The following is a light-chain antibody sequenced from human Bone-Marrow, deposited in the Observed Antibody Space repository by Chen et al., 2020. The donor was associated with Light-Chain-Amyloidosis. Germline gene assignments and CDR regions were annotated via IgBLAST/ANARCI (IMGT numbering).Light chain of an antibody. CDR2: WAA. CDR3: QQHYDTPWT. J-gene: IGKJ1*01. V-gene: IGKV4-1*01. CDR1: QSVLYSSNNKNY. Sequence: IVMTQSPASLAVSLGVRVTINCKSSQSVLYSSNNKNYLAWYQQKTGQPPKLLMYWAAIRESGVPDRFSGSGSGTDFTRTITTLQAEDVAVYYCQQHYDTPWTFGQGTKVEIK.